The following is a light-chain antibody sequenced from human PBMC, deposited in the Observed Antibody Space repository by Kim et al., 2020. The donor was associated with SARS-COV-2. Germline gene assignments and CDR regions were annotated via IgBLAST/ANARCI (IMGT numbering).Light chain of an antibody. V-gene: IGLV3-19*01. CDR2: GKN. Sequence: VALGQKVRITSQGDSLRSYYATWYQPKPGQAPILVIYGKNNRPSGIPDRFSGSSSGNTASLTITGTQAGDEADYYCNSRDSNDNVVFGGGTKLTVL. J-gene: IGLJ2*01. CDR3: NSRDSNDNVV. CDR1: SLRSYY.